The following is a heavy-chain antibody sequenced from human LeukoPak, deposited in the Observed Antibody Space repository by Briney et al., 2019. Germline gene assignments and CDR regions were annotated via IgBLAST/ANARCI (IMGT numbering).Heavy chain of an antibody. J-gene: IGHJ4*02. V-gene: IGHV4-59*08. D-gene: IGHD4-17*01. Sequence: SETLSLTCAVYGGSFSGYYWSWIRQPPGKGLEWIGYIYYSGSTNYNPSLKSRVTISVDTSKNQFSLKLSSVTAADTAVYYCARRTTYGDYYDYWGQGTLVTVSS. CDR3: ARRTTYGDYYDY. CDR2: IYYSGST. CDR1: GGSFSGYY.